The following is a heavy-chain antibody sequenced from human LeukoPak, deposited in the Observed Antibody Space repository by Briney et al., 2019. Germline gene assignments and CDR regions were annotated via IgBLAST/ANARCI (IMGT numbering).Heavy chain of an antibody. CDR1: GYTFTSYG. V-gene: IGHV1-18*01. D-gene: IGHD2-2*02. Sequence: GASVKVSCKASGYTFTSYGISWVRQAPGQGLEWMGWISAYNGNTNYAQKLQGRVTMTTNTSTSTAYMELRSLRSDDTAVYYCAARYCSSTSCYKGALDYWGQGTLVTVSS. CDR3: AARYCSSTSCYKGALDY. J-gene: IGHJ4*02. CDR2: ISAYNGNT.